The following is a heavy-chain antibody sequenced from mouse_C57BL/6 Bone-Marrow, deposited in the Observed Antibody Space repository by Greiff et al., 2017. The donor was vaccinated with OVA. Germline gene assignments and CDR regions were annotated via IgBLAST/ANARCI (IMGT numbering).Heavy chain of an antibody. CDR2: IHPISGST. V-gene: IGHV1-64*01. CDR1: GYTFTSYW. D-gene: IGHD1-1*01. Sequence: QVQLQQSGAELVKPGASVKLSCKASGYTFTSYWMHWVKQRPGQGLEWIGMIHPISGSTNYNEKFKSKATLTVDKSSSTAYMQLSSLTSEDSAVYYCARSYYYGSSYWFAYWGQGTLVTVSA. CDR3: ARSYYYGSSYWFAY. J-gene: IGHJ3*01.